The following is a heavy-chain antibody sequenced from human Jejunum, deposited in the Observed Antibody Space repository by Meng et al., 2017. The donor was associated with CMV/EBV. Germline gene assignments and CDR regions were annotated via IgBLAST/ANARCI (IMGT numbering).Heavy chain of an antibody. CDR1: GFTFSSYS. Sequence: SGFTFSSYSMNWVRQAPGKGLEWVSSISSSSSYIYYADSVKGRFTIFRDNAKNSLYLQMNSLRAEDTAVYYCARAIVGATRYFDYWGQGTLVTVSS. CDR3: ARAIVGATRYFDY. J-gene: IGHJ4*02. D-gene: IGHD1-26*01. CDR2: ISSSSSYI. V-gene: IGHV3-21*01.